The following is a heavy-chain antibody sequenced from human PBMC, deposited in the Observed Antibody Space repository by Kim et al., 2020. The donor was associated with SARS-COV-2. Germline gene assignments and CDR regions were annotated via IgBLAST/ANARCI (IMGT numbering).Heavy chain of an antibody. CDR2: TYYKSKWYN. J-gene: IGHJ3*02. CDR3: ARDRVGEKLGTFQI. V-gene: IGHV6-1*01. Sequence: SQTLSLTCAISGDSISSSSAAWNWIRQSPSRGLEWLGRTYYKSKWYNDYPLSVKSRITINPDTSKNQFSLQLNSVTPEDTAVYYCARDRVGEKLGTFQIWGQGTMVTVSS. D-gene: IGHD7-27*01. CDR1: GDSISSSSAA.